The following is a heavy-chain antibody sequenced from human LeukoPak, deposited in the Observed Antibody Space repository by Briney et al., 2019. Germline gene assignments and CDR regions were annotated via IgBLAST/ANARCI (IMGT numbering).Heavy chain of an antibody. J-gene: IGHJ6*04. V-gene: IGHV4-4*02. CDR1: GGSISSSNW. CDR3: ARVDSSGWYQNYYYYYGMDV. CDR2: IYHSGST. D-gene: IGHD6-19*01. Sequence: SETLSLNCAVSGGSISSSNWWSWVRQPPGKGLEWIGEIYHSGSTNYNPSLKSRVTISVDKSKNQFSLKLSSVTAADTAVYYCARVDSSGWYQNYYYYYGMDVWGKETTVTVSS.